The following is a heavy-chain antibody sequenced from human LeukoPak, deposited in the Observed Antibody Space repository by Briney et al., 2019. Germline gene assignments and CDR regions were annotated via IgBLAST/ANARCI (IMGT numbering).Heavy chain of an antibody. CDR3: ARDYYYDSSGYYLGAFSI. V-gene: IGHV1-18*01. D-gene: IGHD3-22*01. Sequence: ASVKVSCKASGYTFTSYGISWVRQAPGQGLEWMGWISAYNGNTNYAQKLQGRVTMTTDTSTSTSYMELRSLRSDDTAVYYCARDYYYDSSGYYLGAFSIWGEGTMVTVSS. CDR2: ISAYNGNT. CDR1: GYTFTSYG. J-gene: IGHJ3*02.